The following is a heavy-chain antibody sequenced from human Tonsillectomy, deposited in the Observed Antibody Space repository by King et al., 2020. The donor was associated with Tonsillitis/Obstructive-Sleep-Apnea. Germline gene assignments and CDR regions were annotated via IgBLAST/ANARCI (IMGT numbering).Heavy chain of an antibody. D-gene: IGHD2-2*01. CDR1: GFTVSSNY. CDR3: ARDPVVVPAAEDLDAFDI. Sequence: VQLVESGGGLVQPGGSLRLSCSASGFTVSSNYMSWVRRAPGKGLEWVSVIYSGGSTYYADSVKGRFTISRDNSKNTLYLQMNSLRAEDTAVYYCARDPVVVPAAEDLDAFDIWGQGTMVTVSS. V-gene: IGHV3-66*01. CDR2: IYSGGST. J-gene: IGHJ3*02.